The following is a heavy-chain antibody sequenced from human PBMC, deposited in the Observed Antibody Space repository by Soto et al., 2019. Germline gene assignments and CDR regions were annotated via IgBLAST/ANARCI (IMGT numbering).Heavy chain of an antibody. CDR3: AKDDYGGNSGIYGY. V-gene: IGHV3-23*01. D-gene: IGHD4-17*01. CDR1: GVTFSSYA. J-gene: IGHJ4*02. CDR2: ISGSGGST. Sequence: GGSIKLSCAASGVTFSSYAMSWVRQAPGKGLEWVSAISGSGGSTYYADSVKGRFTISRDNSKNTLYLQMNSLRAEDTAVYYCAKDDYGGNSGIYGYWGQGTLVTVS.